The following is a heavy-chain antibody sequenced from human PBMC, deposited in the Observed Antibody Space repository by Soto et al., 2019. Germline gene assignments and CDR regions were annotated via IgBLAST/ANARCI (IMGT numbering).Heavy chain of an antibody. V-gene: IGHV2-5*02. Sequence: SGPTLVNPTQTLTLTCTFSGFSLSTSGVGVGWIRQPPGKALEWLALIYWDDDKRYSPSLKSRLTITKDTSKNQVVLTMTNMDPVDTATYYCARRYDSSGYYYHAEYFQHWGQGTLVTVSS. CDR2: IYWDDDK. CDR3: ARRYDSSGYYYHAEYFQH. J-gene: IGHJ1*01. D-gene: IGHD3-22*01. CDR1: GFSLSTSGVG.